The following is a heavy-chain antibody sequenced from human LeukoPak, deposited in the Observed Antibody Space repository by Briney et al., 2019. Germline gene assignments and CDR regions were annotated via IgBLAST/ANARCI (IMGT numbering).Heavy chain of an antibody. CDR2: ISYDGSNK. J-gene: IGHJ6*02. CDR1: GFTFSSYG. V-gene: IGHV3-30*03. D-gene: IGHD6-13*01. CDR3: ARAQAAAGTRGGYYYYGMDV. Sequence: AGGSLRLSCAASGFTFSSYGMHWVRQAPGKGLEWVAVISYDGSNKYYADSVKGRFTISRDNSKNTLYLQMNSLRAEDTAVYYCARAQAAAGTRGGYYYYGMDVWGQGTTVTVSS.